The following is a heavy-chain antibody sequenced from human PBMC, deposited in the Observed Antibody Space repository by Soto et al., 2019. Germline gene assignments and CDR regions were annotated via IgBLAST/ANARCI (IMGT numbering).Heavy chain of an antibody. D-gene: IGHD3-22*01. CDR2: SIPIFGTA. V-gene: IGHV1-69*13. J-gene: IGHJ6*02. CDR1: GGTFSSYA. Sequence: SVKVSCKASGGTFSSYAISWVRQAPGQGLEWMGGSIPIFGTANYAQKFQGRVTITADESTSTAYMELRSLRSEDTAVYYCARTNYDSSGYYLWYYYYGMDVWGQGTTVTVSS. CDR3: ARTNYDSSGYYLWYYYYGMDV.